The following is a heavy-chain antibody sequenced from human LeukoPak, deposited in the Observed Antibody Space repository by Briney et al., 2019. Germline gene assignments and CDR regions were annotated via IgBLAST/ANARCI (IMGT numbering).Heavy chain of an antibody. J-gene: IGHJ4*02. D-gene: IGHD2-21*01. V-gene: IGHV4-39*01. Sequence: PSETLSLTCTVSGASISSSDYYGGWIRQPPGKGLEWIGTIYYGGSTYYNRSLESRVTISVDTSMNQFSLRLSSVTAADTAVYYCANIVNSNAWRWGGQGTLVTVSS. CDR1: GASISSSDYY. CDR2: IYYGGST. CDR3: ANIVNSNAWRW.